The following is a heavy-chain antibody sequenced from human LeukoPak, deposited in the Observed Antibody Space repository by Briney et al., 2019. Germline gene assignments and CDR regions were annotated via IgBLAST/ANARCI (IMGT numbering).Heavy chain of an antibody. V-gene: IGHV4-4*02. Sequence: SETLSLTCAVSGGSISSSNWWSWVLQPPGKGLEWIVEIYHSGSTNYNPSLKSRVTISVDKSKNQFSLKLSSVTAADTAVYYCASTVKAAAGTRYFDYWGQGTLVTVSS. D-gene: IGHD6-13*01. CDR3: ASTVKAAAGTRYFDY. CDR2: IYHSGST. J-gene: IGHJ4*02. CDR1: GGSISSSNW.